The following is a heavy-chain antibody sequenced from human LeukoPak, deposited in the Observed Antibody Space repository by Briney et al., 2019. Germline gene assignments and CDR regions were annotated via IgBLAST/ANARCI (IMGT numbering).Heavy chain of an antibody. Sequence: ASVKVSCKASGYTFTSYAMHWVRQAPGQRLEWMRWINAGNGNTKYSQKFQGRVTITRDTSASTAYMELSSLRSEDTAVYYCARDMSTRVTPISYALDVWGQGTMVIVSS. CDR2: INAGNGNT. J-gene: IGHJ3*01. D-gene: IGHD4-23*01. V-gene: IGHV1-3*01. CDR3: ARDMSTRVTPISYALDV. CDR1: GYTFTSYA.